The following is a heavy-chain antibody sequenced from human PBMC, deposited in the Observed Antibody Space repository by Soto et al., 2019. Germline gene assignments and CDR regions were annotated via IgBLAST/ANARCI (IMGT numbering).Heavy chain of an antibody. V-gene: IGHV3-33*01. D-gene: IGHD2-2*01. J-gene: IGHJ6*02. CDR3: ASNSRFGVVPAARPPLGMDV. Sequence: QVQLVESGGGVVQPGRSLRLSCAASGFTFSSYGMHWVRQAPGKGLEWVAVIWYDGSNKYYADSVKGRFTISRDNSKNALYLQMSSLRAEDTAVYYCASNSRFGVVPAARPPLGMDVWGQGTTVTVSS. CDR2: IWYDGSNK. CDR1: GFTFSSYG.